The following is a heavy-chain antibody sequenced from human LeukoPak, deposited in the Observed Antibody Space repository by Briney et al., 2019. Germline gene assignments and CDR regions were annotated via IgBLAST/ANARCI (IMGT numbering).Heavy chain of an antibody. V-gene: IGHV4-31*03. CDR3: ASMPYLIRGVISY. J-gene: IGHJ4*02. CDR2: IYYSGST. Sequence: SQTLSLTCTVSGGSISRGGYYWSWIRQHPGKGLEWIGYIYYSGSTYYNPSLKSRVTISLDTSKNQFSLKLSSVTAADTAVYYCASMPYLIRGVISYWGQGTLVTVPS. CDR1: GGSISRGGYY. D-gene: IGHD3-10*01.